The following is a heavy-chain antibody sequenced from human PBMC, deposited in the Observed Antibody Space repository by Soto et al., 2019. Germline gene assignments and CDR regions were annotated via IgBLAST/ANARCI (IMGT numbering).Heavy chain of an antibody. CDR2: IIPIFGTA. Sequence: QVQLVQSGAEVKKPGSSVKVSCKASGGTFSSYAISCVRQAPGQGLEWMGGIIPIFGTANYAQKFQGRVKITADESTRTAYMELSILRSEDTAVYYCAIYRFGSTSCYTPTYYFDDWGQGTLVTVSS. CDR3: AIYRFGSTSCYTPTYYFDD. CDR1: GGTFSSYA. D-gene: IGHD2-2*02. V-gene: IGHV1-69*01. J-gene: IGHJ4*02.